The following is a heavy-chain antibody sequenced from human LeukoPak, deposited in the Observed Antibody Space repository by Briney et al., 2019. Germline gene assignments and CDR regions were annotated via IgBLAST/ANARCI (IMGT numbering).Heavy chain of an antibody. J-gene: IGHJ3*02. CDR2: FDPEDGET. Sequence: GASVKVSCKVSGYTLTELSMHWVRQAPGKGLEWMGGFDPEDGETIYAQKFQGRVTMTEDTSTDTAYMELSSLRSEDTAVYYCATAYCSSTSCYRHMDAFDIWGQGTMVTVSS. CDR3: ATAYCSSTSCYRHMDAFDI. D-gene: IGHD2-2*01. CDR1: GYTLTELS. V-gene: IGHV1-24*01.